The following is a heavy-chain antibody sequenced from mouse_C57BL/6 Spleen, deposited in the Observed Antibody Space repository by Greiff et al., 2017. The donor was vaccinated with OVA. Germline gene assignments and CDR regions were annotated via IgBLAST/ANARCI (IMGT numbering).Heavy chain of an antibody. CDR3: ARLGYDYDEGFAY. J-gene: IGHJ3*01. V-gene: IGHV5-6*01. CDR2: ISSGGSYT. CDR1: GFTFSSYG. Sequence: EVQRVESGGDLAKPGGSLKLSCAASGFTFSSYGMSWVRQTPDKRLEWVATISSGGSYTYYPDSVKGRFTISRDNAKNTLYLQMSSLKSEDTAMYYCARLGYDYDEGFAYWGQGTLVTVSA. D-gene: IGHD2-4*01.